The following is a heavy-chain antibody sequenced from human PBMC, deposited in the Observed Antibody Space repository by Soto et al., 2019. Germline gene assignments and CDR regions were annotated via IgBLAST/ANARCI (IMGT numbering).Heavy chain of an antibody. V-gene: IGHV3-74*01. CDR2: INSDGTTT. Sequence: EVQLVESGGGLVQPGGSLRLSCAASGFTFSNYWMHWVRQAPGKGLVWVSRINSDGTTTSYADSVRGRFTISRDNARDTVYLQMNRLGAEDTAVYYCASVAVGAYDFHDWCQGTLVTVSS. D-gene: IGHD1-26*01. CDR1: GFTFSNYW. J-gene: IGHJ4*02. CDR3: ASVAVGAYDFHD.